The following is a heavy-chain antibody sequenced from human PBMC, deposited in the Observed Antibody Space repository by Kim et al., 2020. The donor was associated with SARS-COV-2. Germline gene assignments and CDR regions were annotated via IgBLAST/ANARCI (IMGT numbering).Heavy chain of an antibody. J-gene: IGHJ3*02. CDR3: AKDRRSSWYDDAFDI. D-gene: IGHD6-13*01. V-gene: IGHV3-23*01. Sequence: DSVKGRFTISRDNSKNTLYLKMNSLRAEDTAVYYCAKDRRSSWYDDAFDIWGQGTMVTVSS.